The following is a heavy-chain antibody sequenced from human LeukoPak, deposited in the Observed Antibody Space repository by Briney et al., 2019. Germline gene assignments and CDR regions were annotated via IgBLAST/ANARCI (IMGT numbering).Heavy chain of an antibody. CDR1: GFTFSNYG. Sequence: PGKSLRLSCAASGFTFSNYGMHWVRQAPGKGLEWVAVIQNDASTRNYVDSVKGRFTISRDNSENTVFLQMDSLRVEDTAVYYCARELSQIVWGGLDYGGQGTLVSVSS. CDR2: IQNDASTR. D-gene: IGHD2-21*01. CDR3: ARELSQIVWGGLDY. J-gene: IGHJ4*02. V-gene: IGHV3-33*05.